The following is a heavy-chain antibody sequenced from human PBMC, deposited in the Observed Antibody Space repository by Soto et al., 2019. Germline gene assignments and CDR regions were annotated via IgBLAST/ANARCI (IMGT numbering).Heavy chain of an antibody. V-gene: IGHV3-33*01. J-gene: IGHJ4*02. CDR2: IWYDGNRQ. D-gene: IGHD3-22*01. CDR1: GFTLSAYG. CDR3: AGDNDGSGDYSDFDY. Sequence: QVQLVESGGGVVQPGRSLRLSCAVSGFTLSAYGIHWVRQAPGKGLEWVAVIWYDGNRQYYADSVKGRFTVSKDNSKNMVYLQMNSLRAEDTAVYYCAGDNDGSGDYSDFDYWGQGTLVMVSS.